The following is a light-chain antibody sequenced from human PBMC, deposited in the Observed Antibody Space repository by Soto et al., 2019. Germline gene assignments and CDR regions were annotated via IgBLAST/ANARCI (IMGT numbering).Light chain of an antibody. V-gene: IGLV4-60*03. CDR2: LEGSGSY. CDR3: ETWDSNIRV. J-gene: IGLJ3*02. Sequence: QLVLTQSSSASASLGSSVDLTCTLSSGHSSYIIAWHQQQPGKAPRYLMKLEGSGSYNKGSGVPDRFSGYSSGADRYLTISTLQSEDEADYYCETWDSNIRVFGGGTQLTVL. CDR1: SGHSSYI.